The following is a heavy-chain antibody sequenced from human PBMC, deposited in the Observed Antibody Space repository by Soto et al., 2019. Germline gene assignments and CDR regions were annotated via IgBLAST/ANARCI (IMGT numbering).Heavy chain of an antibody. CDR2: INPNSGGT. CDR1: GYTFTGYY. V-gene: IGHV1-2*04. CDR3: ARGGGRFLEWLTPDYYYYYGMDV. D-gene: IGHD3-3*01. Sequence: ASVKVSCKASGYTFTGYYMHWVRQAPGQGLEWMGWINPNSGGTNYAQKFRGWVTMTRDTSISTAYMEPSRLRSDDTAVYYCARGGGRFLEWLTPDYYYYYGMDVWGQGTTVTVSS. J-gene: IGHJ6*02.